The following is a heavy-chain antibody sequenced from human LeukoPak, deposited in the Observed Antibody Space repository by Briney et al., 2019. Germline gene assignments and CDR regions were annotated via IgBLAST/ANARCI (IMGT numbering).Heavy chain of an antibody. J-gene: IGHJ4*02. CDR2: ISNSGST. V-gene: IGHV4-59*01. Sequence: SETLSLTCAVYGGSFSGYYWSWIRQPPGKGLEWIGYISNSGSTNYNPSLKSRVTISVDTSKNQVSLKLNSVTAADTAVYYCAGGGTYGGGADYWGQGTLVTVSS. CDR3: AGGGTYGGGADY. CDR1: GGSFSGYY. D-gene: IGHD1-26*01.